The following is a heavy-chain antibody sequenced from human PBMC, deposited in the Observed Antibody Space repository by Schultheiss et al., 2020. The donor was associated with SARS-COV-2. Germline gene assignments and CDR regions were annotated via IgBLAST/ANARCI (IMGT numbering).Heavy chain of an antibody. CDR3: ARAPWIQLWPLGY. CDR1: GFTFRNYW. CDR2: INSDGSAS. D-gene: IGHD5-18*01. Sequence: SCAASGFTFRNYWMHWVRQIPGKGLVWVSRINSDGSASSYADSVKGRFTISRDNSKNTVYLQLNSLRDEDTAVYYCARAPWIQLWPLGYWGQGTLVTVSS. V-gene: IGHV3-74*01. J-gene: IGHJ4*02.